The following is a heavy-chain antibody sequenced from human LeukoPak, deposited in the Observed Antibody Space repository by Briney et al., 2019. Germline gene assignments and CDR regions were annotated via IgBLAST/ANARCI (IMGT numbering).Heavy chain of an antibody. CDR2: VYDTGST. V-gene: IGHV4-59*01. Sequence: SETLSLTCTVSGGSISNYYWSWIRQPPGKGLQWIGYVYDTGSTNYSPSLKSRLSISIDTSKNQFSLKLSSVTAADTAVYYCARATYYDFWSGWRDWGQGTLATVSS. CDR1: GGSISNYY. CDR3: ARATYYDFWSGWRD. D-gene: IGHD3-3*01. J-gene: IGHJ4*02.